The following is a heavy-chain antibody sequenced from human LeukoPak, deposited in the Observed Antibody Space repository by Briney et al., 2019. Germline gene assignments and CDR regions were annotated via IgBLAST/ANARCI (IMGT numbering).Heavy chain of an antibody. V-gene: IGHV3-33*01. D-gene: IGHD3-10*01. J-gene: IGHJ4*02. CDR2: IWYDGSNK. CDR1: GFTFSSYG. CDR3: GSGEVSPLLDY. Sequence: GGSLRLSCAASGFTFSSYGMHWVRQAPGKGLEWVAVIWYDGSNKYYADSVKGRFTVSRDNSKNTLYLQMNSLRAEDTAVYYCGSGEVSPLLDYWGQGTLVTVSS.